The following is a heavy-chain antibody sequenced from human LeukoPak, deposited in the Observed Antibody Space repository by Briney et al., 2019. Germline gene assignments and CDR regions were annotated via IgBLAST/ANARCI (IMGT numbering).Heavy chain of an antibody. V-gene: IGHV1-69*05. CDR3: ARSRGEQPPLLRY. J-gene: IGHJ4*02. CDR1: GGTFSSYA. D-gene: IGHD3-10*01. CDR2: IIPIFGTA. Sequence: SVKVSCKASGGTFSSYAISWVRQAPGQGLEWMGGIIPIFGTANYAQKFQGRVTMTTDTSTSTAYMELRSLRSDDTAVYYCARSRGEQPPLLRYWGQGTLVTVSS.